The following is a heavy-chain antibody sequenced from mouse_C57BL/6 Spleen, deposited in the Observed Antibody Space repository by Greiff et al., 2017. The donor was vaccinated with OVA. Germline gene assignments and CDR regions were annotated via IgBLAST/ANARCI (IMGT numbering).Heavy chain of an antibody. CDR2: IDPSDSYT. CDR3: ARRLYYAMDY. CDR1: GYTFTSYW. D-gene: IGHD6-1*01. V-gene: IGHV1-69*01. J-gene: IGHJ4*01. Sequence: QVQLQQSGAELVMPGASVKLSCKASGYTFTSYWMHWVKQRPGQGLEWIGEIDPSDSYTNYNQKFKGKSTLTVDKSSSTAYMQLSSLTSEDSAVYYCARRLYYAMDYWGQGTSVTVS.